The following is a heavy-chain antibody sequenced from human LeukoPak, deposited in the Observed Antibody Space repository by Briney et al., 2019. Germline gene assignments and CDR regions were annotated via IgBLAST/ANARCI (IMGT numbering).Heavy chain of an antibody. Sequence: SETLSLTCTVSGGSMSSYYWSWIRQPPGKGLEWIGHIYYSGSTNYNPSLKSRVTISVDTSKNQFSLKLSSVTAADTAVYYCARHSGELLTHYFDYWGQGTLVTVSS. CDR3: ARHSGELLTHYFDY. CDR2: IYYSGST. CDR1: GGSMSSYY. D-gene: IGHD3-10*01. V-gene: IGHV4-59*08. J-gene: IGHJ4*02.